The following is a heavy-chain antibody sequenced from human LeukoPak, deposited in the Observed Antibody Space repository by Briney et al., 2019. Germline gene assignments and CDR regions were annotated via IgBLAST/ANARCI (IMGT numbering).Heavy chain of an antibody. CDR3: ATDPRGGSSGYYNPHFGY. Sequence: GGSLRLSCAASGFTFSNHAMHWFRPAPRKGLEWVAVISYDGSNKYLPDPVKGRFTISRDNSKNTVDLQMNSLRAEDTAVYYCATDPRGGSSGYYNPHFGYWGQGTLLTVSS. CDR1: GFTFSNHA. V-gene: IGHV3-30*03. CDR2: ISYDGSNK. D-gene: IGHD3-3*01. J-gene: IGHJ4*02.